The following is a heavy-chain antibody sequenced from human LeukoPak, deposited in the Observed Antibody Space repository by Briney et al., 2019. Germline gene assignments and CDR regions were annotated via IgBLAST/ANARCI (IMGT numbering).Heavy chain of an antibody. V-gene: IGHV1-69*05. D-gene: IGHD3-10*01. Sequence: GASVKVSCKASGGTFSSYAISWVRQAPGQGLEWMGRIIPIFGTANYAQKFQGRVTITTDESTSTAYMELSSLRSEDTAVYYCAREGRRITMVGGVHYFDYWGQGTLVTVSS. CDR2: IIPIFGTA. CDR3: AREGRRITMVGGVHYFDY. J-gene: IGHJ4*02. CDR1: GGTFSSYA.